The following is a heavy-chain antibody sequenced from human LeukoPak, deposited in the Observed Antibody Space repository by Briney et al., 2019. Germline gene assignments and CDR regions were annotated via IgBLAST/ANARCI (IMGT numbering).Heavy chain of an antibody. CDR2: IYYSGST. Sequence: SETLSLTCTVSGVSISSSSYYWGWLRQPPGKGLEWIGSIYYSGSTYYNPSLKSRVTISVDTSNNQFSLKLSSVTAADTAVYYCARHVVVVTSRPLGYFDYWGQGTLVTVCS. CDR3: ARHVVVVTSRPLGYFDY. D-gene: IGHD2-21*02. CDR1: GVSISSSSYY. J-gene: IGHJ4*02. V-gene: IGHV4-39*01.